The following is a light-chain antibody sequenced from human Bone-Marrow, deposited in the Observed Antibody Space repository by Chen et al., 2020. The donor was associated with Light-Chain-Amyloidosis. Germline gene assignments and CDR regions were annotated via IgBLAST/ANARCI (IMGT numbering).Light chain of an antibody. CDR2: EVT. J-gene: IGLJ1*01. CDR3: SSYTITNTLV. Sequence: QSALTQPASVSGSPGQSITISCTGTSSDVGGDNHVSWYQQHPDKAPKLMIYEVTNRPSWVLDGFSGSKSDNTAYLTISGLQTEDEADYFCSSYTITNTLVFGSGTRVTVL. V-gene: IGLV2-14*01. CDR1: SSDVGGDNH.